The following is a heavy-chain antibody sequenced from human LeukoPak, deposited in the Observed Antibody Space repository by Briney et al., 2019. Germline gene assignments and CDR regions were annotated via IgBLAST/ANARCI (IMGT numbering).Heavy chain of an antibody. J-gene: IGHJ4*02. CDR2: INSDGSTT. CDR1: GFTFSSSW. D-gene: IGHD3-22*01. CDR3: ARAMISGSDY. Sequence: GGSLRLSCAASGFTFSSSWMHWVRQAPGKGLVWVSRINSDGSTTTYADSVKGRFAISRDNAENTVYLQMNSLRAEDTAVYYCARAMISGSDYWGQGTLVTVSS. V-gene: IGHV3-74*01.